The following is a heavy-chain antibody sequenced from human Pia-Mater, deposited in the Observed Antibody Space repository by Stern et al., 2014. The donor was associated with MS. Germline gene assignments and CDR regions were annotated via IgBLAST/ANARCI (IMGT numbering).Heavy chain of an antibody. Sequence: QLQLQESGPGLVKPSETLSLTCAVSGDSISSYTHYWAWLRQPPGKGLEWIGSVYYSGANYYNPSLKSPVTIPVNTSKNPFPLGLNSVTAADTAVYYCAKHACTGAACPFDLWGQGTLVTVSS. CDR1: GDSISSYTHY. D-gene: IGHD2-8*02. CDR2: VYYSGAN. V-gene: IGHV4-39*01. J-gene: IGHJ4*02. CDR3: AKHACTGAACPFDL.